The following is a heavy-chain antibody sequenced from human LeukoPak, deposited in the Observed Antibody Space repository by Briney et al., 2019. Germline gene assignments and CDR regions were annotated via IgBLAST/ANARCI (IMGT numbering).Heavy chain of an antibody. J-gene: IGHJ4*02. CDR3: AKSYKVIVEGYKSGYYLDY. CDR1: GFTFSSYG. V-gene: IGHV3-23*01. CDR2: MSGSAGSR. Sequence: GGSLRLSCAGSGFTFSSYGINWVRQAPGKGLERVSGMSGSAGSRDYADSVKGRFTISRDNSKNTLYLRINSLRADDTAVYYCAKSYKVIVEGYKSGYYLDYRGQRTLVTVSS. D-gene: IGHD3-22*01.